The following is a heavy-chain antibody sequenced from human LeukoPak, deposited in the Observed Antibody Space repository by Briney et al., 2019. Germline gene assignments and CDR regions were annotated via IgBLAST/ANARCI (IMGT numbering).Heavy chain of an antibody. CDR2: IWYDGSNK. J-gene: IGHJ4*02. CDR1: GFTFSSYG. D-gene: IGHD6-13*01. V-gene: IGHV3-30*02. Sequence: GGSLRLSCAASGFTFSSYGMHWVRQAPGKGLEWVAVIWYDGSNKYYADSVKGRFTIPRDNSKNTLYLQMNSLRAEDTAVYYCAKDKIQDYSYSSSNPPDYWGQGTLVTVSS. CDR3: AKDKIQDYSYSSSNPPDY.